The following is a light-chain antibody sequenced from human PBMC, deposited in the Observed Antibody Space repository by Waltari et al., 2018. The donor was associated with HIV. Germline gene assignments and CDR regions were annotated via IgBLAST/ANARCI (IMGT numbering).Light chain of an antibody. Sequence: QSALTQPASVSGSPGQSISISCTGTSSDVGDYYVSWYQHHPGNAPKVIIYEVSNRPSGVSNRFSGSTSGNTASLTISGLLPEDEADYFCSSYISSATPEFGGGTRLTVL. V-gene: IGLV2-14*01. CDR2: EVS. CDR1: SSDVGDYY. CDR3: SSYISSATPE. J-gene: IGLJ3*02.